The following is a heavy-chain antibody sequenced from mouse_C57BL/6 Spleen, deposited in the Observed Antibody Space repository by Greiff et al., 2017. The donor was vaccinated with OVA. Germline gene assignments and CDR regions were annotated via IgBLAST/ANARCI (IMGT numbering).Heavy chain of an antibody. J-gene: IGHJ2*01. CDR1: GFTFSDYY. V-gene: IGHV5-16*01. CDR2: INYDGSST. CDR3: ARALSGTGYFDY. Sequence: VQLKESEGGLVQPGSSMKLSCTASGFTFSDYYMAWVRQVPEKGLEWVANINYDGSSTYYLDSLKSRFIISRDNAKNILYLQMSSLKSEDTATYYCARALSGTGYFDYWGQGTTLTVSS. D-gene: IGHD4-1*01.